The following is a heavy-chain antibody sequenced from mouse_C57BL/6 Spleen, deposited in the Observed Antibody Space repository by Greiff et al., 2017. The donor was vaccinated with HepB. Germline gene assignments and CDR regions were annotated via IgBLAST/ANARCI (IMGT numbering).Heavy chain of an antibody. CDR1: GYTFTSYW. CDR2: IDPSDSYT. CDR3: ASTAQAFAY. D-gene: IGHD3-2*02. V-gene: IGHV1-50*01. Sequence: QVQLQQPGAELVKPGASVKLSCKASGYTFTSYWMQWVKQRPGQGLEWIGEIDPSDSYTNYNQKFKGKATLTVDTSSSTAYMQLSSLTSEDSAVYYCASTAQAFAYWGQGTLVTVSA. J-gene: IGHJ3*01.